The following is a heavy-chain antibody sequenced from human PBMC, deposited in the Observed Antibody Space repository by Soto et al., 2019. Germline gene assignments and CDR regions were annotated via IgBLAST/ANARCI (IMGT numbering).Heavy chain of an antibody. V-gene: IGHV1-2*04. Sequence: ASVKVSCKASGYTFTGYYMHWVRQAPGQGLEWMGWINPNSGGTNYAQKFQGWVTMTRDTSISTAYMELSRLRSDDTAVYYCARGAVDTAMVTYYFDYWGQGTLVTVSS. D-gene: IGHD5-18*01. CDR3: ARGAVDTAMVTYYFDY. J-gene: IGHJ4*02. CDR1: GYTFTGYY. CDR2: INPNSGGT.